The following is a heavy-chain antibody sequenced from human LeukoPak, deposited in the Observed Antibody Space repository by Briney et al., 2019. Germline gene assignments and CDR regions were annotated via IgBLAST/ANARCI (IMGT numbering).Heavy chain of an antibody. J-gene: IGHJ4*02. CDR1: GGPISSDY. Sequence: SETLSLTCTVSGGPISSDYWSWLRQTPEKGLEWIGYISYSGSTNYNPSLKSRVTISADTSKNQFSLKLRSVTAADTAVYYCARDDDTAGIDYWGQGTLVTVSS. CDR2: ISYSGST. D-gene: IGHD1-1*01. V-gene: IGHV4-59*01. CDR3: ARDDDTAGIDY.